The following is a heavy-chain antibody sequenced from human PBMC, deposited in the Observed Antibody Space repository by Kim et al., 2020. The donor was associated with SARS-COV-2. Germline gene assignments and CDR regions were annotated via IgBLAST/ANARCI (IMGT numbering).Heavy chain of an antibody. CDR2: ISYDGSNK. CDR3: AREHYDSSGCLDY. J-gene: IGHJ4*02. Sequence: GGSLRLSCAASGFTFSSYAMHWVRQAPGKGLEWVAVISYDGSNKYYADSVKGRFTISRDNSKNTLYLQMNSLRAEDTAVYYCAREHYDSSGCLDYWGQGTLVTVSS. V-gene: IGHV3-30*04. D-gene: IGHD3-22*01. CDR1: GFTFSSYA.